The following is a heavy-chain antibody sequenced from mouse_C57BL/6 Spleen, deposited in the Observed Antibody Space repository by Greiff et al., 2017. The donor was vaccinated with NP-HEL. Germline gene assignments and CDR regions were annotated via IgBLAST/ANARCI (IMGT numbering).Heavy chain of an antibody. CDR2: INPNNGGT. J-gene: IGHJ3*01. V-gene: IGHV1-22*01. CDR3: ARTYYDPFFAY. Sequence: EVQLQESGPELVKPGASVKMSCKASGYTFTDYNMHWVKQSHGKSLEWIGYINPNNGGTSYNQKFKGKATLTVNKSSSTAYMELRSLTSEDSAVYYCARTYYDPFFAYWGQGTLVTVSA. D-gene: IGHD2-4*01. CDR1: GYTFTDYN.